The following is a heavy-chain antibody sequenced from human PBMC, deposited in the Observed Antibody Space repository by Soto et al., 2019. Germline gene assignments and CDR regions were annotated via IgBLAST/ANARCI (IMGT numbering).Heavy chain of an antibody. CDR3: ARGTIASTSWFDS. CDR1: GGALSTFA. CDR2: IVPVLGLA. V-gene: IGHV1-69*04. D-gene: IGHD2-21*01. Sequence: QVQLVQSGAEVKKPGSSVKVSCKASGGALSTFAINWVRQAPGLGPEWMGKIVPVLGLANHAQRFQGRVTITADKSTATIYMELNSLRSEDTAVYYCARGTIASTSWFDSWGQGTRVIVSS. J-gene: IGHJ5*01.